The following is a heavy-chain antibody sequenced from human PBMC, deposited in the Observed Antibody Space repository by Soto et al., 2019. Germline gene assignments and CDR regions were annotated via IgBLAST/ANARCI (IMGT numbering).Heavy chain of an antibody. V-gene: IGHV3-74*01. CDR3: ARSGRIDH. Sequence: EVQMVESGGGLVQPGGSLRLSCAASGFIFNNYWMHWVRQVPGKGLMWVSRMQSDGSSIDYADSVKGRFTISRDNARNTVYLQMNSLRVEDTAVYYCARSGRIDHWGQGTLVTVSS. CDR1: GFIFNNYW. J-gene: IGHJ4*02. D-gene: IGHD3-3*01. CDR2: MQSDGSSI.